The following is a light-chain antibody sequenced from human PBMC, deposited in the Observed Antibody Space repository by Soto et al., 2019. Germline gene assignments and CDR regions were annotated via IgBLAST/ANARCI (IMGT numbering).Light chain of an antibody. CDR3: QQYNNWPYT. CDR2: GAS. CDR1: PSVRKD. J-gene: IGKJ2*01. V-gene: IGKV3-15*01. Sequence: EIVMTQYPGTLSFSPGERAHLSFRASPSVRKDLAWYQQKPGQAPRHLIYGASTRATGIPARFSGSGSGTEFTLTISSLQSEDFAVYYCQQYNNWPYTFGQGTKLEIK.